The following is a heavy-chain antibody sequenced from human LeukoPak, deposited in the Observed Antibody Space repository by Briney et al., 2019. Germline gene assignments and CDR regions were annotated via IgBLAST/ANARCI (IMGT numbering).Heavy chain of an antibody. J-gene: IGHJ4*02. D-gene: IGHD2-21*02. CDR2: IYYSGST. CDR1: GGSISSGGYY. V-gene: IGHV4-31*03. Sequence: SETLSLTCTVSGGSISSGGYYWSWIRQHPGKGLEWTGYIYYSGSTYYNPSLKSRVTISVDTSKNQFSLKLSSVTAADTAVYYCARVARLIFDYWGQGTLVTVSS. CDR3: ARVARLIFDY.